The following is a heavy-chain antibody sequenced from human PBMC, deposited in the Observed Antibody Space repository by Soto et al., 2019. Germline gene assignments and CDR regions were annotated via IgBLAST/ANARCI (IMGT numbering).Heavy chain of an antibody. CDR3: ARAGLDYYDSSGYSDAFDI. CDR2: IYHSGST. CDR1: GGSISSSNC. D-gene: IGHD3-22*01. Sequence: QVQLQESGPGLVKPSGTLSLTCAVSGGSISSSNCWSWVRHPPGQGLAWIGEIYHSGSTNYNPSLKSRVTISVDKSKNQFSLKLSSVTAADTAVYYCARAGLDYYDSSGYSDAFDIWGQGTMVTVSS. V-gene: IGHV4-4*02. J-gene: IGHJ3*02.